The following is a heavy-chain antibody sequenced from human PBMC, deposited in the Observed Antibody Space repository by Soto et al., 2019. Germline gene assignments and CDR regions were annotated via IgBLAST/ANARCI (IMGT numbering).Heavy chain of an antibody. J-gene: IGHJ5*02. CDR1: GGTFSSYT. Sequence: QVQLVQSGAEVKKPGSSVKVSCKASGGTFSSYTISWVRQAPGQGLEWMGRIIPILGIANYAQKFQGRVTITADKSTSTAYMEPSSLRSEDTAVYYCARAEAAAGTWVGWFDPWGQGTLVTVSS. V-gene: IGHV1-69*02. D-gene: IGHD6-13*01. CDR3: ARAEAAAGTWVGWFDP. CDR2: IIPILGIA.